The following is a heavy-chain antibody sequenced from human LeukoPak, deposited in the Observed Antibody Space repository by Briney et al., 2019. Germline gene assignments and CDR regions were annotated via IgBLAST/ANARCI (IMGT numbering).Heavy chain of an antibody. V-gene: IGHV3-30*02. CDR1: GFTFSSYW. CDR3: AKGGYSGYDLAFDY. CDR2: IRYDGSNK. D-gene: IGHD5-12*01. J-gene: IGHJ4*02. Sequence: GGSLRLSCAASGFTFSSYWMSWVRQAPGKGLEWVAFIRYDGSNKYYADSVKGRFTISRDNSKNTLYLQMNSLRAEDTAVYYCAKGGYSGYDLAFDYWGQGTLVTVSS.